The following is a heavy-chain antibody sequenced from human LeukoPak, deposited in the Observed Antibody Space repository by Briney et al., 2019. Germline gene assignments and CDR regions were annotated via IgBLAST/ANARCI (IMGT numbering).Heavy chain of an antibody. CDR3: ARGKVTAGAFDY. J-gene: IGHJ4*02. D-gene: IGHD2-21*02. V-gene: IGHV3-13*01. CDR2: IATTGDS. Sequence: GGSLRLSCAASGFTFSIYDMHWVRQARGKPLEWVSAIATTGDSYYPGSVKGRFTISRENAKNSLYLQMNSLRAGDTAVYYCARGKVTAGAFDYWGQGTLLTVSS. CDR1: GFTFSIYD.